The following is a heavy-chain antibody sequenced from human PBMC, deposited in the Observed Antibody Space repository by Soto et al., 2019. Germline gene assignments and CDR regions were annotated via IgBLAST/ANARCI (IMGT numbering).Heavy chain of an antibody. D-gene: IGHD3-22*01. Sequence: QVQLVESGGGVVQPGRSLRLSCAASGFTFSSYGMHWVRQAPGKGLEWVAVIWYDGSNKYYADSVKGRFTISRYNSKNTLYLQMNSLRADDTAVYYCVREVHSGYFYYYYGMDVWGQGTTLTVSS. CDR2: IWYDGSNK. V-gene: IGHV3-33*01. CDR3: VREVHSGYFYYYYGMDV. CDR1: GFTFSSYG. J-gene: IGHJ6*02.